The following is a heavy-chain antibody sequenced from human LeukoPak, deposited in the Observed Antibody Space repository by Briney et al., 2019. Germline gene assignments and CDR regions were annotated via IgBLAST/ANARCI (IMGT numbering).Heavy chain of an antibody. CDR3: ARTYYYDSTTYYFDY. CDR1: GGTFNTYA. Sequence: SVTISCKASGGTFNTYAINWVRQAPGQGLEGMGGIIPIFGTSNYAQKFQGRVTITADESTGTAYMELSSLRSEDTAVYYCARTYYYDSTTYYFDYWGQGTPVTVSS. V-gene: IGHV1-69*13. CDR2: IIPIFGTS. J-gene: IGHJ4*02. D-gene: IGHD3-22*01.